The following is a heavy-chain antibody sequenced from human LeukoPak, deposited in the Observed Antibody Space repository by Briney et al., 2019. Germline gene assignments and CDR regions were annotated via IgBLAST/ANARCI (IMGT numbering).Heavy chain of an antibody. CDR3: AKDVAGTSDY. J-gene: IGHJ4*02. Sequence: PGGSLRLSCAASGFTFSIYAMSWVRQAPGKGLEWVSAIGDTTYYADSVEGRFTISRDNSKNTLYLQMNSLRAEDAAIYYCAKDVAGTSDYWGQGTLVTVSS. CDR1: GFTFSIYA. V-gene: IGHV3-23*01. D-gene: IGHD6-19*01. CDR2: IGDTT.